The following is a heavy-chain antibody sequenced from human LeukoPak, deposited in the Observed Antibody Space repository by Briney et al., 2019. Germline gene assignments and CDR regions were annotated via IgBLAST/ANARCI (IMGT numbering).Heavy chain of an antibody. CDR1: GLTLSNYG. CDR3: AKRGVVIRVILVGFHKEAYYFDS. Sequence: GGSLRLSCAVSGLTLSNYGMSWVRQAPGKGVEWVAGIRESGGRTNYADSVKGRFPISRHNPKHTLYLQMNSLRAEATAVYFCAKRGVVIRVILVGFHKEAYYFDSWGQGALVTVSS. V-gene: IGHV3-23*01. J-gene: IGHJ4*02. CDR2: IRESGGRT. D-gene: IGHD3-22*01.